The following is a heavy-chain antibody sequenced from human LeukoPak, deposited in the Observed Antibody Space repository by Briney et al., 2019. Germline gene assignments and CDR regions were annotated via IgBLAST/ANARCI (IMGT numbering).Heavy chain of an antibody. CDR2: IDPSGGST. V-gene: IGHV1-46*01. CDR1: GYTFTRYY. D-gene: IGHD6-6*01. Sequence: GASVKVSCKASGYTFTRYYMHWVRQAPGQGLEWMRMIDPSGGSTSYAQKFQGRVTMTRDTSTSTVYMELSSLTSEDTAVYYCARDIGESSSSVGGRYYHGMDVWGQGTTVTVSS. CDR3: ARDIGESSSSVGGRYYHGMDV. J-gene: IGHJ6*02.